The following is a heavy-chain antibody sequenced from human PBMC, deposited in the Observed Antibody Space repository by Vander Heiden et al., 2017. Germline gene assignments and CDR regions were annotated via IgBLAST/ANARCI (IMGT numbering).Heavy chain of an antibody. CDR1: GFTFSTYA. V-gene: IGHV3-30-3*01. CDR2: ISYDGSNK. D-gene: IGHD1-26*01. J-gene: IGHJ6*02. CDR3: AKEEGGSYYYYYGMDV. Sequence: HVLLVASGGCVVQPGRSLRLSCSASGFTFSTYAMHWVRQAPGKGLEWVAVISYDGSNKYYADSVKGRFTISRDNSKNTLYLKMNSLRAEETAVYYCAKEEGGSYYYYYGMDVWGQGTTVTVYS.